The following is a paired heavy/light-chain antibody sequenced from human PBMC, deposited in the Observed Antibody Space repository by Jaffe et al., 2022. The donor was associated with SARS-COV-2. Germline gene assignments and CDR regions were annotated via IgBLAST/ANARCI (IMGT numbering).Light chain of an antibody. CDR1: RSNIGNNA. Sequence: QSVLTQSPSLSATPGQRVTISCSGSRSNIGNNAVNWFQQLPGTAPTLLIYGQNERPSGVPDRFSGSRSGTSASLAISGLQSEDEADYFCATWDDSLKGWIFGGGTKLTVL. V-gene: IGLV1-44*01. J-gene: IGLJ2*01. CDR3: ATWDDSLKGWI. CDR2: GQN.
Heavy chain of an antibody. Sequence: QVQMQESGPRLVKPAQTLSVTCSISGDRVSSNEAAWNWIRQSPSGGLEWLGRTYHRSKWYTDYAVSVKSRIIIESDTSKNQFSLQLKSVTPEDTAIYYCVRDLRPVIPYSTSWHNAHFDFWGQGALVSVS. CDR1: GDRVSSNEAA. CDR3: VRDLRPVIPYSTSWHNAHFDF. D-gene: IGHD6-13*01. J-gene: IGHJ4*02. V-gene: IGHV6-1*01. CDR2: TYHRSKWYT.